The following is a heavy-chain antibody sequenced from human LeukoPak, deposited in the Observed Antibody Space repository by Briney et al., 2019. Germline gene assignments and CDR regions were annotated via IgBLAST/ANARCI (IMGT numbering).Heavy chain of an antibody. V-gene: IGHV1-69*04. D-gene: IGHD3-10*01. CDR1: GGTFSSYA. Sequence: ASVKVSCKASGGTFSSYAISWVRQAPGQGLEWMGRIIPILGIANYAQKFQGRVTITADKSTSTAYMELSSLRSEDTAVYYCATLWPTSDFDYWGQGTLVTVSS. CDR2: IIPILGIA. CDR3: ATLWPTSDFDY. J-gene: IGHJ4*02.